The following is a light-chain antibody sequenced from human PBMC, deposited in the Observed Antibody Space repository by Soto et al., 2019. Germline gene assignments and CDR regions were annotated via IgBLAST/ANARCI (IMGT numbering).Light chain of an antibody. CDR3: QQYGSQPPP. J-gene: IGKJ1*01. CDR2: GAS. CDR1: QSVSSSY. V-gene: IGKV3-20*01. Sequence: EIVLTQSPGTLSLSPGERATLSCRASQSVSSSYLAWYQQKPGQAPRLLIYGASSRATGIPDRFSGSGSGTDFPLTISELEPEDFAVYYCQQYGSQPPPFGKGTRVDIK.